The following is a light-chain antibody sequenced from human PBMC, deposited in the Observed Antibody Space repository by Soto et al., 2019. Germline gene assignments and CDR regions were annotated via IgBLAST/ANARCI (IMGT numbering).Light chain of an antibody. Sequence: QDVVTQEPSLTVSPGGTVTLTCDSSTGGVTSGHYPHWFQQKPGQAPRTLIYDTSNKHSWTPARFSGSLLGGKAALTLSGAQPEDEADYYCFLYNNDARPVFGGGTQLTVL. CDR2: DTS. V-gene: IGLV7-46*01. J-gene: IGLJ7*01. CDR1: TGGVTSGHY. CDR3: FLYNNDARPV.